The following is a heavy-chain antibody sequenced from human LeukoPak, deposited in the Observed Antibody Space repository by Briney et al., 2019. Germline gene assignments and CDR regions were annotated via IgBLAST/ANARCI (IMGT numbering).Heavy chain of an antibody. V-gene: IGHV3-15*01. D-gene: IGHD3-9*01. Sequence: GGSLRLSCAASGFTFSNAWMSWARQAPGKGLEWVGRIKRKTDGGTTDYDAPVKGRFTISRDDSKNTLYLQMNSLKTEDSAVYYCTTVLRYFDWLSEYFDHWGQGTLVTVSS. J-gene: IGHJ4*02. CDR3: TTVLRYFDWLSEYFDH. CDR2: IKRKTDGGTT. CDR1: GFTFSNAW.